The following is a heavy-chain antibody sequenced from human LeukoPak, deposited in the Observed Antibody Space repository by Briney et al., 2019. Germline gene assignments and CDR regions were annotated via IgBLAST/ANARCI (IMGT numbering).Heavy chain of an antibody. V-gene: IGHV3-30*02. D-gene: IGHD6-13*01. CDR3: AKDLALGRAAAESFDY. J-gene: IGHJ4*02. CDR1: GFSFSTYG. CDR2: IRYDGSKK. Sequence: GGSLRLSCAASGFSFSTYGMHWVRQAPGKGLEWVAFIRYDGSKKYYADAVKGRFSTTRDNSKNTLYLQMNSLGAEDTAVYYCAKDLALGRAAAESFDYWGQGTLVTVSS.